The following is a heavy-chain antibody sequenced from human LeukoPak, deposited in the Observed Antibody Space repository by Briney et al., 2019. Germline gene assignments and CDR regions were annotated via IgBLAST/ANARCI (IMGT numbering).Heavy chain of an antibody. J-gene: IGHJ6*02. V-gene: IGHV4-59*12. D-gene: IGHD6-13*01. CDR3: ARVPRNHPKYSSSLRYYYGMDV. CDR2: IYYSGST. CDR1: GDSITSYY. Sequence: SETLSLTCTVSGDSITSYYWSWIRQPPGKGLEWIGYIYYSGSTNYNPSLKSRLTLSVDTSKNQFSLKLSSVTAADTAVYYCARVPRNHPKYSSSLRYYYGMDVWGQGTTVTVSS.